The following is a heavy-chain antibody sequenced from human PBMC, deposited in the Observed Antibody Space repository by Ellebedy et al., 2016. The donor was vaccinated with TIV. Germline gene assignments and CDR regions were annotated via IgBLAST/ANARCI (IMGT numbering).Heavy chain of an antibody. Sequence: GGSLRLSXAASGFTFSSYAMHWVRQAPGKGLEWVAVISYDGSNKYYADSVKGRFTISRDNSKNTLYLQMNSLRAEETAVYYCARDREIWATGTNYYGMDVWGQGTTVTVSS. CDR1: GFTFSSYA. V-gene: IGHV3-30-3*01. D-gene: IGHD3-16*01. CDR2: ISYDGSNK. CDR3: ARDREIWATGTNYYGMDV. J-gene: IGHJ6*02.